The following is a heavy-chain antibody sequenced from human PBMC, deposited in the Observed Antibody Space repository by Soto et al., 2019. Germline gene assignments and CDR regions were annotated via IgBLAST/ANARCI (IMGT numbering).Heavy chain of an antibody. CDR2: INASNGKA. Sequence: GASVKVSCKASGYTFTSYAMHWVRQAPGQRLEWMGRINASNGKAKYSQKFQGRVTITTDKSTSTAYMELSSLRSEDTAVYYCAREGQYGYWGQGTLVTVSS. V-gene: IGHV1-3*01. CDR1: GYTFTSYA. CDR3: AREGQYGY. D-gene: IGHD4-4*01. J-gene: IGHJ4*02.